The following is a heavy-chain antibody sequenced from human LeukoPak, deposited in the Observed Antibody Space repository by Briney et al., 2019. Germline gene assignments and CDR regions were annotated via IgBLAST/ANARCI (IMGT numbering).Heavy chain of an antibody. D-gene: IGHD6-6*01. CDR3: ARGGAARPDY. Sequence: GGSLRLSCAASGFTFSSYGMNWVRQAPGKGLEWVSYISSSSSAITYTDSVKGRFTISRDNAKSSLYLQMDSLRAEDSALYYCARGGAARPDYWGQGTLVTVSS. J-gene: IGHJ4*02. V-gene: IGHV3-48*01. CDR2: ISSSSSAI. CDR1: GFTFSSYG.